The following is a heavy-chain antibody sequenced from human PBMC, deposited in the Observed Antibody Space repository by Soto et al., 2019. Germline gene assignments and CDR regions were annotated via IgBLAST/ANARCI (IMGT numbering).Heavy chain of an antibody. CDR2: ISSSSSTI. V-gene: IGHV3-48*02. CDR3: ARDREIYYDSRVLGAFDI. CDR1: GFTFSSYS. J-gene: IGHJ3*02. Sequence: GGSLRLSCAASGFTFSSYSMNWVRQAPGKGLEWVSYISSSSSTIYYAESVKGRFTISRDNAKNSLYLQMNSLRDEDTAVYYCARDREIYYDSRVLGAFDIWGQGTMVTVSS. D-gene: IGHD3-22*01.